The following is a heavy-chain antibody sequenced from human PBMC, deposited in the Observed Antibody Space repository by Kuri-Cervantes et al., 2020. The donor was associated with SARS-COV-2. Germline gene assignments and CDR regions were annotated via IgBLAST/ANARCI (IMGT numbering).Heavy chain of an antibody. CDR2: IYHGLTT. V-gene: IGHV4-34*01. CDR1: GGSISGYY. D-gene: IGHD4-17*01. CDR3: VVGPPTKTSYYFYYYIDV. Sequence: SETLSLTCAVYGGSISGYYWNWIRQPPGKGLEWIGEIYHGLTTNYNSSLKSRVTMSVDTSKNQFSLKLSSVTAADSAVYYCVVGPPTKTSYYFYYYIDVWGKGTTVTVSS. J-gene: IGHJ6*03.